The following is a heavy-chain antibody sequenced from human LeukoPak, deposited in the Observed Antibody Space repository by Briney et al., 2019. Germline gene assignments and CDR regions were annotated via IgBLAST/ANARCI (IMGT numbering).Heavy chain of an antibody. V-gene: IGHV3-23*01. J-gene: IGHJ2*01. CDR3: AKDTYDDRSYWYFDL. Sequence: PTGGSLRLSCAASGFTLSSYAMSWVRQARGKGLEWVSAISGRCGGTYYAHSVSGLCTISRDNSKNTRYLQMNSLRAEDTAVYYCAKDTYDDRSYWYFDLWGRGTLVTVSS. CDR2: ISGRCGGT. CDR1: GFTLSSYA. D-gene: IGHD4-17*01.